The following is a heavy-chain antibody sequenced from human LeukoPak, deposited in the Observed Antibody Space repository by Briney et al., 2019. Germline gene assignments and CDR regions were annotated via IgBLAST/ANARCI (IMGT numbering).Heavy chain of an antibody. CDR1: GGTFSSYA. D-gene: IGHD4-11*01. J-gene: IGHJ4*02. Sequence: SVKVSCKASGGTFSSYAISWVRQAPGQGLEWMGGIIPIFGTANYAQKFQGRVTITADESTSTAYMELSSLRSEDTAVYYCAREAGYSNPLDYWGQGTLVTVSS. V-gene: IGHV1-69*13. CDR3: AREAGYSNPLDY. CDR2: IIPIFGTA.